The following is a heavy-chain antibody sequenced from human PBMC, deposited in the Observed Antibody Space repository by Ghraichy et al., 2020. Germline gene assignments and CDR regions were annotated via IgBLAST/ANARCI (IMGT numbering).Heavy chain of an antibody. CDR1: GFTFSTYA. J-gene: IGHJ6*02. V-gene: IGHV3-23*01. CDR2: ISGVSGST. CDR3: AKGVSSTSCYGLCYYHAMDV. D-gene: IGHD2-2*01. Sequence: GESLNISCAASGFTFSTYAMSWVRQAPGKGLEWVSAISGVSGSTYYADSVKGRFTISKDNSKNTLYLQMNSLRAEDTAVYYCAKGVSSTSCYGLCYYHAMDVWGQGTTVTVSS.